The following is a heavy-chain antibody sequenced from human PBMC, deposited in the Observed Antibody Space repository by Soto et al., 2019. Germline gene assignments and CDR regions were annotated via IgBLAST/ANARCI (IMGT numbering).Heavy chain of an antibody. J-gene: IGHJ4*02. D-gene: IGHD3-10*01. V-gene: IGHV3-33*01. CDR2: IWYEGSNK. CDR1: GFTFSSYG. CDR3: ARDDLDITMVRGVTDYLLDY. Sequence: QVQLVESGGGVVQPGRALRLSCAAPGFTFSSYGMHWVRQAPGKALEWVVVIWYEGSNKYYADSVKSRFTISRDNSKNTLYLQMNSLRAEDTAVYYCARDDLDITMVRGVTDYLLDYWGQGTLVTVSS.